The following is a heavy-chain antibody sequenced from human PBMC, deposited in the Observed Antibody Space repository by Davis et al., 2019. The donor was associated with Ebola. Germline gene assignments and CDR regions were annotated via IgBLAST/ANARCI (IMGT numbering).Heavy chain of an antibody. V-gene: IGHV2-5*02. Sequence: SGPTLVKPTQTLTLTCTFSGFSLKTNGVGVGWIRQPARKAPEWLALIYWDDDKRYSPSLKSRLTITRDTSKNQVVLTMTNMDPVDTATYYCALSSITATMIVVVISYYFDYWGQGTLVTVSS. CDR1: GFSLKTNGVG. J-gene: IGHJ4*02. CDR2: IYWDDDK. D-gene: IGHD3-22*01. CDR3: ALSSITATMIVVVISYYFDY.